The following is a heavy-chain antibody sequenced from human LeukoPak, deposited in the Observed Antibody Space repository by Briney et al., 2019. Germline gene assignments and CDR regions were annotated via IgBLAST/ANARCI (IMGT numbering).Heavy chain of an antibody. V-gene: IGHV3-30*18. J-gene: IGHJ5*02. CDR2: ISYDGTIR. CDR3: AKGGCSSTTCYLANP. Sequence: GGSLRLSCAASGFTFSSYGMHWVRQAPGKGLEWLAVISYDGTIRNYADSVKGRFTISRDNSKNTLYLQMNSLTAEDTALYYCAKGGCSSTTCYLANPWGQGTLVTVSS. D-gene: IGHD2-2*01. CDR1: GFTFSSYG.